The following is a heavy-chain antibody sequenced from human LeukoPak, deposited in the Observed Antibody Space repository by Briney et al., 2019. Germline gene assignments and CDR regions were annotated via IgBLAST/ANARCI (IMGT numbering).Heavy chain of an antibody. Sequence: SETLSLTCTVSGGSISSYFWSWIRQPPGKGLEWIGCIYYTGSTNYNPSLKSRVTISLDTSKNQFSLKLSSITAADTAVYYCARGSGGYSGYDLRFDYWGQGTLVTVSS. CDR1: GGSISSYF. J-gene: IGHJ4*02. CDR2: IYYTGST. V-gene: IGHV4-59*01. D-gene: IGHD5-12*01. CDR3: ARGSGGYSGYDLRFDY.